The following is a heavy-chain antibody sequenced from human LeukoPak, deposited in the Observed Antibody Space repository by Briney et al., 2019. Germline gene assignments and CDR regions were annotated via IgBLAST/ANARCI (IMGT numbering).Heavy chain of an antibody. J-gene: IGHJ5*02. Sequence: GGSLRLSCAASGFTFSSYAMSWVRQTPGKGLEWVSSTVSRGTTQYADSVKGRFTVSRDTSKNTPYLQMNSLRADDTAVYYCAKCSTSAYTTGWCNWIDPWGQGTLVTVSS. D-gene: IGHD6-19*01. CDR1: GFTFSSYA. CDR2: TVSRGTT. V-gene: IGHV3-23*01. CDR3: AKCSTSAYTTGWCNWIDP.